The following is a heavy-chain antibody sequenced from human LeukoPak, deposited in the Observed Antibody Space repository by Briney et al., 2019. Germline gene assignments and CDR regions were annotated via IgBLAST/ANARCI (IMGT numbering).Heavy chain of an antibody. CDR1: GFTFSDYY. D-gene: IGHD6-13*01. Sequence: GGSLRLSCAASGFTFSDYYMSWIRQAPGKALEWVSYVSSGSSTIYYADSVKGRFTISRDNAKKSLYLQMNRLRADDTAVYHCARVRSAAAGPLDYWGQGTLVTVSS. V-gene: IGHV3-11*04. J-gene: IGHJ4*02. CDR3: ARVRSAAAGPLDY. CDR2: VSSGSSTI.